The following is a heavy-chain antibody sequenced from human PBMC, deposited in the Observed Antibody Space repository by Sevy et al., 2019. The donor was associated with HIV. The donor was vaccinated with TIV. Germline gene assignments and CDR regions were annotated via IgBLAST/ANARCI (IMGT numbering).Heavy chain of an antibody. CDR3: AGRIAVAAFDY. V-gene: IGHV4-61*02. CDR2: IYTSGTT. Sequence: SETLSLTCTVSGGSFGSSSYYWNWIRQPAGKGLEWIGRIYTSGTTNYNPSLKSRVIMSVDTSKNQFSLKLSSVTAADTAVYYCAGRIAVAAFDYWGQGNLVTVSS. D-gene: IGHD6-19*01. J-gene: IGHJ4*02. CDR1: GGSFGSSSYY.